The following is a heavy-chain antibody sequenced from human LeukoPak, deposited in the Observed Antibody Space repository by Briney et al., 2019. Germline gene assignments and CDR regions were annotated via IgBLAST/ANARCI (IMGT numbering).Heavy chain of an antibody. V-gene: IGHV4-34*01. CDR2: INHSGST. CDR1: GGSFSGYY. D-gene: IGHD3-10*01. Sequence: ASETLSLTCAVYGGSFSGYYWSWIRQPPGEGLEWIGEINHSGSTNYNPSLKSRVTISVDTSKKQFFLKLSSVTAADTAVYYCARGLGSGSYYNAYWGQGTLVTVSS. CDR3: ARGLGSGSYYNAY. J-gene: IGHJ4*02.